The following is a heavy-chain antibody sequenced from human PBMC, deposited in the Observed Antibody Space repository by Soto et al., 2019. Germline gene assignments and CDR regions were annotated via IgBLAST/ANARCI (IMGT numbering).Heavy chain of an antibody. J-gene: IGHJ4*02. D-gene: IGHD2-2*02. Sequence: GGSLRLSCAASGFTFSSYAMHWVRQAPGKGLEWVAVISYDGSNKYYADSVKGRFTISRDNSKNTLYLQMNSLRAEDTAVYYCARDGGEYKLLYVWGNFDSWGQGTLVTVSS. CDR3: ARDGGEYKLLYVWGNFDS. V-gene: IGHV3-30-3*01. CDR2: ISYDGSNK. CDR1: GFTFSSYA.